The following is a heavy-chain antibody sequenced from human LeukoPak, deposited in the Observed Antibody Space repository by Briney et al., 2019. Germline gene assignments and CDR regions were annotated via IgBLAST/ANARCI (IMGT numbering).Heavy chain of an antibody. CDR3: AKGCYLRYFDWFPCGMDV. V-gene: IGHV3-23*01. CDR1: GFTVSSNY. CDR2: ISGSGGST. J-gene: IGHJ6*02. Sequence: HAGGSLRLSCAASGFTVSSNYMSWVRQAPGKGLECVSAISGSGGSTYYADSVKGRFTISRDNSKNTLYLQMNSLRAEDTAVYYCAKGCYLRYFDWFPCGMDVWGQGTTVTVSS. D-gene: IGHD3-9*01.